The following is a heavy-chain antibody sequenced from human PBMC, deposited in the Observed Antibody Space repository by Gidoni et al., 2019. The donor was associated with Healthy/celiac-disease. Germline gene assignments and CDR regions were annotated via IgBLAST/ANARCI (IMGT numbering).Heavy chain of an antibody. CDR1: TFSSYA. CDR2: IIPIFGTA. CDR3: ARTKSYIVVVPAAPPRYYYYYMDV. D-gene: IGHD2-2*01. J-gene: IGHJ6*03. V-gene: IGHV1-69*01. Sequence: TFSSYAISWVRQAPGQGLEWMGGIIPIFGTANYAQKFQGRVTITADESTSTAYMELSSLRSEDTAVYYCARTKSYIVVVPAAPPRYYYYYMDVWGKGTTVTVSS.